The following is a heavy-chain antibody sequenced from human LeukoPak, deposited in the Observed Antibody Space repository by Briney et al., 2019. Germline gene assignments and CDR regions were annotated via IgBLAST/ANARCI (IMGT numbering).Heavy chain of an antibody. Sequence: GGSLRLSCAASGFTFSSYEMNWVRQAPGKGLEWVSYISSSGSTTYYADSVKGRFTISRDNSKNTLYLQMNSLRAEDTALYYCARVVGIAAAGPLGYWGQGTLVTVSS. J-gene: IGHJ4*02. D-gene: IGHD6-13*01. CDR2: ISSSGSTT. CDR1: GFTFSSYE. V-gene: IGHV3-48*03. CDR3: ARVVGIAAAGPLGY.